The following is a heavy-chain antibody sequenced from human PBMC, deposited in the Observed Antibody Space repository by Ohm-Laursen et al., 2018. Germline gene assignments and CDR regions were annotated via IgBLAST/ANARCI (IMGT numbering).Heavy chain of an antibody. J-gene: IGHJ5*02. CDR1: GFTFADYA. CDR3: AKDVRPYSSSWFGWFDP. V-gene: IGHV3-9*01. Sequence: SLRLSCSASGFTFADYAMHWVRQAPGKGLEWVSGISWNSGSIGYADSVKGRFTISRDNAKNSLYLQMNSLRAEDTALYYCAKDVRPYSSSWFGWFDPWGQGTLVTVSS. CDR2: ISWNSGSI. D-gene: IGHD6-13*01.